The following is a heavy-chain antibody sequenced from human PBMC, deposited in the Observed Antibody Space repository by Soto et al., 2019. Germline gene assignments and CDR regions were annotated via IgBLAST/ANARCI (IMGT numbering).Heavy chain of an antibody. V-gene: IGHV5-51*01. J-gene: IGHJ6*03. D-gene: IGHD5-18*01. Sequence: HGESLKISCRGSGYSFTSYLIGWVRQMPGKGLEWMGIIYPGDSDTRYSPSFQGQVTISADKSISTAYLQWSSLKASDTAMYYCARHGGYSYDYYYYMDVWGKGTTVTVSS. CDR2: IYPGDSDT. CDR3: ARHGGYSYDYYYYMDV. CDR1: GYSFTSYL.